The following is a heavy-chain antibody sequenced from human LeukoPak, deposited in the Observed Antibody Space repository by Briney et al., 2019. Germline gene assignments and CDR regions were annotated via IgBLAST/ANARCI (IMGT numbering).Heavy chain of an antibody. Sequence: SETLSLTCTVSGGSISSSSYYWGWIRQPPGKGPEWIGSIYYSGSTYYNPSLKSRVTISVDTSKNQFSLKLSSVTAADTAVYYCAREQKVVVAAHFDYWGQGTLVTVSS. CDR2: IYYSGST. V-gene: IGHV4-39*07. D-gene: IGHD2-15*01. J-gene: IGHJ4*02. CDR1: GGSISSSSYY. CDR3: AREQKVVVAAHFDY.